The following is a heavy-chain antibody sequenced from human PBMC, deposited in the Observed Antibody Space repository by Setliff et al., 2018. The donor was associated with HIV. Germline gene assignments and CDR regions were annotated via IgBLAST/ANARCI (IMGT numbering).Heavy chain of an antibody. Sequence: GGSLRLSCAASGFAFDNYCMTWVRQAPGKGLEWVSAISGSAGSTYYADSVKGRFTISGDNSKNTLYLQINSLRAEDTAVYYCAKDNSSSSIYHYYGMDVWGQGTTVTAP. J-gene: IGHJ6*02. CDR2: ISGSAGST. D-gene: IGHD6-6*01. V-gene: IGHV3-23*01. CDR3: AKDNSSSSIYHYYGMDV. CDR1: GFAFDNYC.